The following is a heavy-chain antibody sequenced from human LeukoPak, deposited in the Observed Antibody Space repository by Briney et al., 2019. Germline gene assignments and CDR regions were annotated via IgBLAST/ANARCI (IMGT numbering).Heavy chain of an antibody. Sequence: PSETLSLTCTVSGGSISSYYWSWIRQPPGKGLEWIGYIYYSGSTNYNPSLKSRVTISVDTSKNQFSLKLSSVTAADTAVYYCARDLAARFFDPWGQGTLVTVSS. CDR1: GGSISSYY. D-gene: IGHD6-6*01. CDR3: ARDLAARFFDP. V-gene: IGHV4-59*01. J-gene: IGHJ5*02. CDR2: IYYSGST.